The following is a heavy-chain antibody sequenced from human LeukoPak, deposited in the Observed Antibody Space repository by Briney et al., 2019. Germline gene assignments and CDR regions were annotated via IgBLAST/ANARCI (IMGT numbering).Heavy chain of an antibody. CDR1: GGTSSSYA. CDR3: ARDRAGVAAAARDI. V-gene: IGHV1-69*01. J-gene: IGHJ4*02. Sequence: GSSVKVSCKASGGTSSSYAISWVRQAPGQGLEWMGGIIPIFGTANYAQKFQGRVTLTADESTSTAYMELSSLRSEDTAVYYCARDRAGVAAAARDIWGQGTLVTVSS. CDR2: IIPIFGTA. D-gene: IGHD6-13*01.